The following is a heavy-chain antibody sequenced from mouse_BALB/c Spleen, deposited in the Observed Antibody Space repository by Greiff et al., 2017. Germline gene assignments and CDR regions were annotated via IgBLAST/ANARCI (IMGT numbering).Heavy chain of an antibody. D-gene: IGHD2-4*01. V-gene: IGHV1-7*01. Sequence: QVQLKESGAELAKPGASVKMSCKASGYTFTSYWMHWVKQRPGQGLEWIGYINPSTGYTEYNQKFKDKATLTADKSSSTAYMQLSSLTSEDSAVYYCARVATMITTFAYWGQGTLVTVSA. CDR3: ARVATMITTFAY. CDR1: GYTFTSYW. J-gene: IGHJ3*01. CDR2: INPSTGYT.